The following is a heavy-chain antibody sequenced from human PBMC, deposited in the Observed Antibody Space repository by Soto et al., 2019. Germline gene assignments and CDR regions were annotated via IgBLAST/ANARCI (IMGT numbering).Heavy chain of an antibody. CDR3: ARADGDYYYYYGMDV. CDR2: IYYSGST. D-gene: IGHD3-10*01. V-gene: IGHV4-59*01. J-gene: IGHJ6*02. CDR1: GGSISSYY. Sequence: LSLTCTVSGGSISSYYWSWIRQPPGKGLEWIGYIYYSGSTNYNPSLKSRVTISVDTSKNQFSLKLSSVTAADTAVYYCARADGDYYYYYGMDVWGQGTTVTVS.